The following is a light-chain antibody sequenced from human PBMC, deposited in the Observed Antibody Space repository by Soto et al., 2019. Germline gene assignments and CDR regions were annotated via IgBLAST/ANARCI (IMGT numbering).Light chain of an antibody. Sequence: EIVMTQSPDTLSVSPGEGATLSCRVSQSIRSNLAWYQQRPGQAPRLLMYGASTRADGIPARFTGSGSGTEFTLTFSSLQSEDFAVYYCQQYHIWPPWTSGQGTKVELK. CDR3: QQYHIWPPWT. CDR1: QSIRSN. V-gene: IGKV3-15*01. J-gene: IGKJ1*01. CDR2: GAS.